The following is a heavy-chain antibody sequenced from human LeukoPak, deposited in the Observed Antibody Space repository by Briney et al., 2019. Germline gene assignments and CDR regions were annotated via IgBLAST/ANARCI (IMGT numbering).Heavy chain of an antibody. V-gene: IGHV7-4-1*02. CDR2: INTNTGNP. CDR1: GYTFTSYG. D-gene: IGHD2-2*01. Sequence: ASVKVSCKASGYTFTSYGISWVRQAPGQGLEWMGWINTNTGNPAYAQGFTGRFVFSLDTLVSTAYLQISSLKAEDTAVYYCARSIVVVPGAVDWFDPWGQGTLVTVSS. J-gene: IGHJ5*02. CDR3: ARSIVVVPGAVDWFDP.